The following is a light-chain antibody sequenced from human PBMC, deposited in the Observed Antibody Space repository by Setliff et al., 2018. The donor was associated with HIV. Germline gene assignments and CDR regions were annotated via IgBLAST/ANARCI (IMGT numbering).Light chain of an antibody. J-gene: IGLJ2*01. CDR1: SSNIGSNY. V-gene: IGLV1-47*01. CDR3: ATWDGSLSAHVV. Sequence: SVLTQPPSASGTPGQRVTISCSGSSSNIGSNYVYWYQQLPGTAPKLLIYRNNQRPSGVPDRFSGSKSGTSASLAISGLRSEDEADYYCATWDGSLSAHVVFGGGTKSPS. CDR2: RNN.